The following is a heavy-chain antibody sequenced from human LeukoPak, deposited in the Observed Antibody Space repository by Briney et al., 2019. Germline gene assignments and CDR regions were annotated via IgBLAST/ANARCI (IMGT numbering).Heavy chain of an antibody. J-gene: IGHJ4*02. Sequence: SETLSLTCAVSGYSISSGYYWGWIRQPPGKGLEWIGSIYHSGSTHYNPSLKSRVTISVDTSKNQFSLKLSSVTAADTAVYYCARVDHGGARISYWGQGTLVTVSS. CDR1: GYSISSGYY. CDR2: IYHSGST. CDR3: ARVDHGGARISY. V-gene: IGHV4-38-2*01. D-gene: IGHD3-16*01.